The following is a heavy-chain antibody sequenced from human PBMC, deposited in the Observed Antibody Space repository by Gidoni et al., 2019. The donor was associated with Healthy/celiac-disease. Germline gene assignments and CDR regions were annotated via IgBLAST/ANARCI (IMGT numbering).Heavy chain of an antibody. D-gene: IGHD3-16*01. CDR3: ARAGDEPWGYYYYMDV. CDR2: ISSSSSTI. V-gene: IGHV3-48*02. Sequence: EVQLVESGGGLVQPGGSLRLSCAASGFTFSSYSMNWVRQAPGTGLEWVSYISSSSSTIYYADSVKGRFTISRDNAKNSLYLQMNSLRDEDTAVYYCARAGDEPWGYYYYMDVWGKGTTVTVSS. J-gene: IGHJ6*03. CDR1: GFTFSSYS.